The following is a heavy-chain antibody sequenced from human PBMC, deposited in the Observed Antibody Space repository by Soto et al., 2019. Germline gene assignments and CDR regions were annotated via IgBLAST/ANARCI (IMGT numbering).Heavy chain of an antibody. V-gene: IGHV4-39*01. CDR1: GDSITSNSYF. J-gene: IGHJ4*02. Sequence: QLQLQESGPGLVKPSETLSLTCTVSGDSITSNSYFWAWIRQPPGKGLEWIGSIYYSGTTYYNPSLKSRVTISVDRSKSQSSLKLSSVTAADTAVYYCARHFSVDYFVYWGQGALVTVSS. CDR3: ARHFSVDYFVY. CDR2: IYYSGTT.